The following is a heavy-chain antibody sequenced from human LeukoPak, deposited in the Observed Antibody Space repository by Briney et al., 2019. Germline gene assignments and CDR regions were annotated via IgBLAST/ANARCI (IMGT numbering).Heavy chain of an antibody. CDR1: GFTFSSYG. Sequence: GGSVRLSCASSGFTFSSYGMRWVRQVPGNRLDWAAVIWYDGSNKYYADSVKGRFTISRDNSKNTLYLQMNSLKTEDTAVYYCTTDIVVVPAGMRGYWGQGTLVTVSS. J-gene: IGHJ4*02. V-gene: IGHV3-33*01. CDR2: IWYDGSNK. CDR3: TTDIVVVPAGMRGY. D-gene: IGHD2-2*01.